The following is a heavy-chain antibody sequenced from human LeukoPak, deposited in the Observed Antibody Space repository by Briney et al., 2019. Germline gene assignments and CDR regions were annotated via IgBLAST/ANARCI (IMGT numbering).Heavy chain of an antibody. CDR2: INHSGST. D-gene: IGHD1-1*01. J-gene: IGHJ4*02. V-gene: IGHV4-34*01. Sequence: SETLSLTCAVYGGSFSGYYWSWIRQPPGKGLEWIGEINHSGSTNYNPSLKSRVTISVDTSKNQFSLQLKSVTPEDTAVYYCARGPGTLHYWGQGSPVTVSS. CDR1: GGSFSGYY. CDR3: ARGPGTLHY.